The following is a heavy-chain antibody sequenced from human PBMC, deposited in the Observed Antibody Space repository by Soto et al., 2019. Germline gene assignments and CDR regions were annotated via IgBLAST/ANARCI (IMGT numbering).Heavy chain of an antibody. J-gene: IGHJ5*01. CDR1: GFTLSGYD. V-gene: IGHV3-13*01. CDR2: IGSAGDT. D-gene: IGHD3-22*01. Sequence: EVQLVESGGGLVQPGGSLRLSCAASGFTLSGYDIHWVRQATGKGLEWVSGIGSAGDTYYEDSVKGRFTISRENAKNSLFMPSSVRLVGQKSSCFPSGYAPATVTFLLAQGKTFVDS. CDR3: SGYAPATVTFLLAQGKTFVDS.